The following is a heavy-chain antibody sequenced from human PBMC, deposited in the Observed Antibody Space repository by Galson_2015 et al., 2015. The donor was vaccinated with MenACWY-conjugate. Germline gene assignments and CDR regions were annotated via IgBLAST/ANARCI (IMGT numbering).Heavy chain of an antibody. V-gene: IGHV3-23*01. J-gene: IGHJ6*02. Sequence: SLRLSCAASGFTFSSYAMSWVRQAPGKGLEWVSVITGNGDSIYYADSVKGQFTIPRDNSKSTLDLQMNSLRAEDTAVYFCAKWDSSGRTGYNYYGMDVWGQGTTVTVSS. D-gene: IGHD6-19*01. CDR2: ITGNGDSI. CDR1: GFTFSSYA. CDR3: AKWDSSGRTGYNYYGMDV.